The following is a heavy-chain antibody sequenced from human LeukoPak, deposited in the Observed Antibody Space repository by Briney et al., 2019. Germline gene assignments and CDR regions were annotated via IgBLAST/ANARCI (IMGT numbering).Heavy chain of an antibody. J-gene: IGHJ3*02. V-gene: IGHV3-53*01. CDR3: ARVDVVTVGKNAFDI. Sequence: PGGSLRLSCAASGFTFSSYAMSWVRQAPGKGLEWVSVTYTGGSTNYADSVKGRFSISRDNSKNTLYLQMNSLRAEDTAVYYWARVDVVTVGKNAFDIWGQGTMVTVSS. D-gene: IGHD4-23*01. CDR2: TYTGGST. CDR1: GFTFSSYA.